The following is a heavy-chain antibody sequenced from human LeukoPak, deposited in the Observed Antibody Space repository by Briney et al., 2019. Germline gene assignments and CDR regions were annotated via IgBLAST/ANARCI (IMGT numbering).Heavy chain of an antibody. V-gene: IGHV3-20*04. CDR3: AREGNYGAYWYFDL. CDR2: INGNGGST. D-gene: IGHD4-17*01. CDR1: GFIFDDYG. Sequence: GGSLRLSCAASGFIFDDYGMSWVRQAPGKGLEWVSAINGNGGSTGYADSVKGRFTISRDNAKNSLYLQMNSLRAEDTAFYYCAREGNYGAYWYFDLWGRGTLVTVSS. J-gene: IGHJ2*01.